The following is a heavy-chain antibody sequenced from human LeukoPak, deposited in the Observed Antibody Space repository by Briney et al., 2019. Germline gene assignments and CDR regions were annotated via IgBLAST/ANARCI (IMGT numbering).Heavy chain of an antibody. CDR1: LFTFSDYA. CDR2: TCWVIGGI. V-gene: IGHV3-9*01. D-gene: IGHD3/OR15-3a*01. Sequence: SLRVSSAAPLFTFSDYAKYSGRQGPRKGRWWGSRTCWVIGGIGYAESVKGRFTISRENAKNSLYLHMNSLNGEVTALYYCAKDLGTGIRVYRNFDYWGQGTLVTVSS. J-gene: IGHJ4*02. CDR3: AKDLGTGIRVYRNFDY.